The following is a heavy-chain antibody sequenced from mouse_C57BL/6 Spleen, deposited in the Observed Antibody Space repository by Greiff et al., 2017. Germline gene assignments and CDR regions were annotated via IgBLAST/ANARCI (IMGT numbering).Heavy chain of an antibody. CDR1: GFSLPSYG. V-gene: IGHV2-2*01. D-gene: IGHD1-1*01. J-gene: IGHJ4*01. Sequence: QVQLQQSGPGLVQPSQSLSITCTVSGFSLPSYGVHWVRQSPGKGLEWLGVIWSGGSTDYNAAFISRLSSSKDNSKSQVFFKMNSLQADDTAIYYCACYYYGSSFYYAMDYWGQGTSVTVSS. CDR2: IWSGGST. CDR3: ACYYYGSSFYYAMDY.